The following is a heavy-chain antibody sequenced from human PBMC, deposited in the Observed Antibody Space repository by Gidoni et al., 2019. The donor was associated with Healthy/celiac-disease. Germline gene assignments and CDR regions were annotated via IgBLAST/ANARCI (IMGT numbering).Heavy chain of an antibody. D-gene: IGHD2-15*01. CDR1: GYRFTTSW. CDR3: ARTTGGCSGGSCLFDY. Sequence: EVQLVQSGAEVKKHGESLKISCKGSGYRFTTSWIGWVRQMPGKGLEWMGIIYPGDSDTRYSPSVQGQVTISADKSISTAYLQWSSLKASDTAMYYCARTTGGCSGGSCLFDYWGQGTLVTVSS. J-gene: IGHJ4*02. V-gene: IGHV5-51*01. CDR2: IYPGDSDT.